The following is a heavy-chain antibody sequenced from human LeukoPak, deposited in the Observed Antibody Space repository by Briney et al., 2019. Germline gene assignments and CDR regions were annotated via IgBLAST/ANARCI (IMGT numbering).Heavy chain of an antibody. V-gene: IGHV1-18*01. CDR3: ARSWAIYGYADY. J-gene: IGHJ4*02. D-gene: IGHD5-18*01. Sequence: ASVKVSCKASGYTFTGYGISWVRQAPGQGLEWMGWISASNGNTNFAQNLQGRLTMTTDTSTSTAYMELRSLRSDDTAVYYCARSWAIYGYADYWGQGTLVTVSS. CDR2: ISASNGNT. CDR1: GYTFTGYG.